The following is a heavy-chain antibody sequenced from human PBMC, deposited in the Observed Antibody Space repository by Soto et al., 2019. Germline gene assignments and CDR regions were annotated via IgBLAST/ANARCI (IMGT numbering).Heavy chain of an antibody. J-gene: IGHJ4*02. D-gene: IGHD3-22*01. V-gene: IGHV1-3*01. CDR1: GYTFTSYA. CDR3: ARNGYYDSSGYYPFDY. Sequence: ASVKVSCKASGYTFTSYAMHWVRQAPGQSLEWMGGINAGNGTAKYAQKFQGGVTITADESTSTAYMELSSLRSEDTAVYYCARNGYYDSSGYYPFDYWGQGTLVTVSS. CDR2: INAGNGTA.